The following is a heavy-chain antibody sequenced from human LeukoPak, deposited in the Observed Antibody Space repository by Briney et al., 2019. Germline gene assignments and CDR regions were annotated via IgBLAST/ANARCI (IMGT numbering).Heavy chain of an antibody. CDR1: GYTFTGYY. CDR2: INPNSGGT. D-gene: IGHD2-15*01. Sequence: ASVKVSCKASGYTFTGYYMHWVRQAPGQGLEWMGWINPNSGGTNYAQKFQGRVTMTRNTSISTAYMELSSLRSEDTAVYYCARGFCSGGSCYSGYWGQGTLVTVSS. V-gene: IGHV1-2*02. J-gene: IGHJ4*02. CDR3: ARGFCSGGSCYSGY.